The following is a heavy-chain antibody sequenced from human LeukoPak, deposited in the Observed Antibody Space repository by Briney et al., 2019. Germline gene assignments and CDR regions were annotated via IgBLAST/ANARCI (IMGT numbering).Heavy chain of an antibody. CDR2: IYYSWST. CDR3: ARTPRYSGNYYNAFDI. CDR1: GGSISGSGSSYC. Sequence: PSETLSLTCTVSGGSISGSGSSYCWVWLRQPPGKGLEWTGSIYYSWSTYYNPSLKSRVTISVDTSKNQFSLKLSSVTAADTAVYFCARTPRYSGNYYNAFDIWGQGTTVTVSS. V-gene: IGHV4-39*01. D-gene: IGHD1-26*01. J-gene: IGHJ3*02.